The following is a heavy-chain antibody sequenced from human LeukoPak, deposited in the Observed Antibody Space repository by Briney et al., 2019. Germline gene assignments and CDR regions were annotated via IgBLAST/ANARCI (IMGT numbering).Heavy chain of an antibody. V-gene: IGHV4-59*08. Sequence: SETLSLTCTVSGGSISRYYWSWIRRPPGKGLEWIGYVFHSGSTKYNPSLKSRVTISLDTSKKQFSLNLTSVTATDTAVYFCARHEGHCTGGNCYSNAFDVWAKGQWSPSLQ. J-gene: IGHJ3*01. D-gene: IGHD2-15*01. CDR2: VFHSGST. CDR1: GGSISRYY. CDR3: ARHEGHCTGGNCYSNAFDV.